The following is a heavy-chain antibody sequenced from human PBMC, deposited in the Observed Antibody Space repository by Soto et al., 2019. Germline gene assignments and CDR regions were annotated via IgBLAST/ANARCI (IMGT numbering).Heavy chain of an antibody. J-gene: IGHJ4*02. CDR2: ISTYNGNT. V-gene: IGHV1-18*01. CDR1: GYSFITYG. CDR3: ARGPTDYHDNSVNYFLDY. D-gene: IGHD3-22*01. Sequence: QVQLVQSGAEVKKPGASVKVSCKVSGYSFITYGVSWVRQAPGQGLDWMGWISTYNGNTKYAERLQGRVTMTTDTTTMTAYMEMRSLRSDDTAVYYCARGPTDYHDNSVNYFLDYWGQGTLVTVSS.